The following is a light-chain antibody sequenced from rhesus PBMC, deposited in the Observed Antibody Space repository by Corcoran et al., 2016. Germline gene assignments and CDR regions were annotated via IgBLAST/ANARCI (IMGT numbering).Light chain of an antibody. J-gene: IGKJ2*01. V-gene: IGKV1-66*01. CDR3: QQYDISPYS. CDR1: QGINLY. CDR2: YAS. Sequence: DIQMTQSPSSLSVSVGDTVTITCRASQGINLYLSWYQQKPGKAPKALIYYASDLEAGVPSRFSGRGSGTDYTLTIRSLQPEDVATYSCQQYDISPYSFGQGTKLEIK.